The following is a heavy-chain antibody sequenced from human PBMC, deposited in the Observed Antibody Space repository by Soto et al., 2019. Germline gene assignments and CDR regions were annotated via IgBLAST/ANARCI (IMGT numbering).Heavy chain of an antibody. CDR3: ARGDSTDCSNGVCSFFYNHDMDV. CDR2: INPKSGGT. D-gene: IGHD2-8*01. Sequence: ASVKVSCKASGYSFTDYHIHWVRQAPGQGLEWLGRINPKSGGTSTAQKFQGWVTMTTDTSISTASMELTRLTSDDPAIYYCARGDSTDCSNGVCSFFYNHDMDVWGQGTTVTV. V-gene: IGHV1-2*04. CDR1: GYSFTDYH. J-gene: IGHJ6*02.